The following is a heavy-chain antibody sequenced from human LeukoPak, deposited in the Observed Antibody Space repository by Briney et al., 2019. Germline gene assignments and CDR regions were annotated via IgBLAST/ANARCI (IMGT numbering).Heavy chain of an antibody. J-gene: IGHJ4*02. CDR3: PSHRGVNR. Sequence: GGSLRLSCAASGFTFSDYYMSWIRQPPGKGLEWVSYISSSGTTIYYADSVRGRFPVPRDNAKNSLYLQMDSLSADDTAVYFCPSHRGVNRWGQGTLVTVSS. CDR1: GFTFSDYY. V-gene: IGHV3-11*01. D-gene: IGHD3-10*01. CDR2: ISSSGTTI.